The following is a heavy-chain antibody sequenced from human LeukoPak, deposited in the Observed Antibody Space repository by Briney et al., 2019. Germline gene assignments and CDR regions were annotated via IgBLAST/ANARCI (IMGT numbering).Heavy chain of an antibody. CDR1: RFTFDSYG. D-gene: IGHD2-2*01. Sequence: GGSLRLSCEASRFTFDSYGMHWVRQAPGKGLEWVAVISFDGNTESYADSVKGRFTISRDNSKNTLYLQMNSLRAEDTAVYYCAREDIVVVPAADYYYYGMEVWGQGTTVTVSS. V-gene: IGHV3-30*03. CDR3: AREDIVVVPAADYYYYGMEV. CDR2: ISFDGNTE. J-gene: IGHJ6*02.